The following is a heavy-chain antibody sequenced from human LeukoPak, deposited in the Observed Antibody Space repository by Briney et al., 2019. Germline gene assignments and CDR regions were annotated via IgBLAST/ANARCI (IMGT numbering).Heavy chain of an antibody. CDR2: IYYSGST. J-gene: IGHJ4*02. CDR3: ARHPNSRRQQLG. CDR1: GGSISSYY. V-gene: IGHV4-59*05. Sequence: SETLSLTCTVSGGSISSYYWSWIRQPPGKGLEWIGSIYYSGSTYYNPSLKSRVTISVDTSKNQFSLKLSSVTAADTAVYYCARHPNSRRQQLGWGQGTLVTVSS. D-gene: IGHD6-13*01.